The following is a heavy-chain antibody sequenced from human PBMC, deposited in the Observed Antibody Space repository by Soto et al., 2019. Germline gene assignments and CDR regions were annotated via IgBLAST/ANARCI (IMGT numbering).Heavy chain of an antibody. CDR2: ISSSGASA. Sequence: EVQLLESGGGLVQPGGSLRLSCAASGFTFSSNAMSWVRQAPGKGLEWVAAISSSGASAYYADSVKGRFTISRDNSKNTLNLQLNSLRAEDTAVYFCAKDPWFGELSVYWGQGTLVTVSS. D-gene: IGHD3-10*01. J-gene: IGHJ4*02. CDR1: GFTFSSNA. CDR3: AKDPWFGELSVY. V-gene: IGHV3-23*01.